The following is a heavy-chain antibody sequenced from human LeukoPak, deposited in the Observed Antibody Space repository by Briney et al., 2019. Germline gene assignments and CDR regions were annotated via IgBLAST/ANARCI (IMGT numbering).Heavy chain of an antibody. Sequence: PGGSLRLSCAASGFTFSTYAMTWVRQAPGKGLEWVSAISGSGDNTYYLESVKGWFTISRDNSKDTLYLQMNNLRAEDTAIYYCARWQQRPSDCWGQGTLVTVSS. J-gene: IGHJ4*02. CDR2: ISGSGDNT. D-gene: IGHD5-24*01. CDR1: GFTFSTYA. CDR3: ARWQQRPSDC. V-gene: IGHV3-23*01.